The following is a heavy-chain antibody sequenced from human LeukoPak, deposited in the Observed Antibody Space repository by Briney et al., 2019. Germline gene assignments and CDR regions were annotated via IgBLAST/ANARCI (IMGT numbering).Heavy chain of an antibody. D-gene: IGHD3-22*01. Sequence: SETLSLTCVVSDYSISNGYYWGWIRQPPGKGLEWIGYIYYSVSTNNNPSLKSRVTISVDTSKNQLSLRLSSVTAADTAVYYCARDLDYYDSSGYFFDIWGQGTMVTVSS. CDR1: DYSISNGYY. CDR3: ARDLDYYDSSGYFFDI. V-gene: IGHV4-38-2*02. J-gene: IGHJ3*02. CDR2: IYYSVST.